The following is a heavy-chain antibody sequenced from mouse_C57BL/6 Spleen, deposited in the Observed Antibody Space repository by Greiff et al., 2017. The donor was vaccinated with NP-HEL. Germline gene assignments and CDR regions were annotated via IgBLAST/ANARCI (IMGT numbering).Heavy chain of an antibody. Sequence: EVQLQQSGPGLVKPSQSLSLTCSVTGYSITSGYYWNWIRQFPGNKLEWMGYISYDGSNNYNPSLKNRISITRDTSKNQFFLKLNSVTTEDTATYYCAYGSSAWFAYWGQGTLVTVSA. V-gene: IGHV3-6*01. CDR1: GYSITSGYY. J-gene: IGHJ3*01. CDR3: AYGSSAWFAY. CDR2: ISYDGSN. D-gene: IGHD1-1*01.